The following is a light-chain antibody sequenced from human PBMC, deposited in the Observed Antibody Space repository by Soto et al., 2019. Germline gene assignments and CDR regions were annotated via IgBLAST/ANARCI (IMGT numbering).Light chain of an antibody. J-gene: IGKJ4*01. Sequence: EIVMTQSPATLSVSPGGRATLSCRASQSVFSSLAWYQQKPGQAPRLLIYDASNRATGIPARFSGSGSGTDFTLTISSLEPEDFAVYYCQQRSNWPPVFGGGTKVDIK. CDR1: QSVFSS. CDR2: DAS. V-gene: IGKV3-11*01. CDR3: QQRSNWPPV.